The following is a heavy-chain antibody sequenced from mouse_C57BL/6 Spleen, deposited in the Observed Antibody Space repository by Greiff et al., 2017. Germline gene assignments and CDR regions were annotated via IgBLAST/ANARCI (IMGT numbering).Heavy chain of an antibody. D-gene: IGHD1-1*01. CDR1: GFNIKDYY. CDR3: TTIITTVVARDY. J-gene: IGHJ2*01. CDR2: IDPEDGDT. Sequence: VQLQQSGAELVRPGASVKLSCTASGFNIKDYYMHWVKQRPEQGLEWIGRIDPEDGDTEYAPKFQGKATMTADTSSNTADLQLSSLTSEDTAVYYCTTIITTVVARDYWGQGTTLTVSS. V-gene: IGHV14-1*01.